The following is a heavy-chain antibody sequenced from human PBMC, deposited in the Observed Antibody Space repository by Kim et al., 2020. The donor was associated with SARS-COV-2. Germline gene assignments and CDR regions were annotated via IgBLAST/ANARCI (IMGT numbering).Heavy chain of an antibody. J-gene: IGHJ4*02. V-gene: IGHV1-2*06. Sequence: ASVKVSCKASGYAFTGYYIHWVRQGPGQGLEWMGRINPNDGGTSYAQKFQGRVTMTRDASITTAYMQLSGLRSDDTAVHYCARDSGSYGDFDYWGQGTLVTVSS. CDR2: INPNDGGT. CDR1: GYAFTGYY. CDR3: ARDSGSYGDFDY. D-gene: IGHD1-26*01.